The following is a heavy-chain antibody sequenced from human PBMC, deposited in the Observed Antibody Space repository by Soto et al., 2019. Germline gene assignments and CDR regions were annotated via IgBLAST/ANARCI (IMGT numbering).Heavy chain of an antibody. Sequence: SETLSLTCAVYGGSFSGYYWSWIRQPPGKGLEWIGEINHSVSTNYNPSLKSRVTISVDTSKNQFSLKLSSVTAADTAVYYCARARSGAVSSSVNGWFDPWGQGTLVTVSS. V-gene: IGHV4-34*01. CDR2: INHSVST. J-gene: IGHJ5*02. D-gene: IGHD2-8*01. CDR1: GGSFSGYY. CDR3: ARARSGAVSSSVNGWFDP.